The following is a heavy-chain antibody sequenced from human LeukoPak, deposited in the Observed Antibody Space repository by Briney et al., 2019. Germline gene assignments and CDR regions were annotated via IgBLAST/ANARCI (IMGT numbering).Heavy chain of an antibody. D-gene: IGHD3-3*01. J-gene: IGHJ6*03. CDR2: MSYSGST. Sequence: PSETLSLTCTVSGGSISSSSYYWGWIRQPPGKGLEWIGSMSYSGSTYYNPSLKSRVTISVDTSKNQFSLKLSSVTAADTAVYYCARGLLDDLPYYDFWSGYYDYYYYYMDVWGKGTTVTVSS. CDR1: GGSISSSSYY. V-gene: IGHV4-39*07. CDR3: ARGLLDDLPYYDFWSGYYDYYYYYMDV.